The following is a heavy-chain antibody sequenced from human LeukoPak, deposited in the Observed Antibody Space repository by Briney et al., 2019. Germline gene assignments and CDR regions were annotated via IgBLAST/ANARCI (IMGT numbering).Heavy chain of an antibody. J-gene: IGHJ3*02. D-gene: IGHD3-22*01. Sequence: PSETLSLTCTVSGGSISSSSYYWGWIRQPPGKGLEWIGYIYYSGSTNYNPSLKSRVTISVDTSKNQFSLKLSSVTAADTAVYYCARELYYDSSGYYSRFKAFDIWGQGTMVTVSS. V-gene: IGHV4-61*01. CDR3: ARELYYDSSGYYSRFKAFDI. CDR2: IYYSGST. CDR1: GGSISSSSYY.